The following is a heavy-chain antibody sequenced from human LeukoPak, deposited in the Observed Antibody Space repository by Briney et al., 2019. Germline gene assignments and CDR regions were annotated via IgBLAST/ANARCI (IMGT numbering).Heavy chain of an antibody. J-gene: IGHJ4*02. D-gene: IGHD2-2*01. CDR1: GGSISSSNW. CDR2: IYHSGST. Sequence: SETLSLTCAVSGGSISSSNWWSWVRQPPGKGLEWIGEIYHSGSTNYNPSLKSRVTISVDKSKNQFPLKLSSVTAADTAVYYCASFLRYCSSTSCYDDFDYWGQGTLVTVSS. CDR3: ASFLRYCSSTSCYDDFDY. V-gene: IGHV4-4*02.